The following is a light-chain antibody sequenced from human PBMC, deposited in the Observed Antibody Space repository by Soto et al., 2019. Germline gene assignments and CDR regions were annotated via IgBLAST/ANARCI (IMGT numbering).Light chain of an antibody. V-gene: IGKV3-15*01. Sequence: EIVMTQSPTTLSVSPGERVTLSCRASQSVSSNLAWYQQKPGQAPRLLIYGASTRATGAPARFSGSGSGTEFTITISSLQSEDLAVYYCQQYNNWPPWTFGQGTKVEIK. CDR1: QSVSSN. J-gene: IGKJ1*01. CDR2: GAS. CDR3: QQYNNWPPWT.